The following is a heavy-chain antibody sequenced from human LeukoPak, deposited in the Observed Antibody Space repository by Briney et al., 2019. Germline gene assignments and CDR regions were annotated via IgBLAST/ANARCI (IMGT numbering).Heavy chain of an antibody. V-gene: IGHV3-74*01. CDR3: ANGAAAGTPTIGDY. CDR2: INSDGINT. J-gene: IGHJ4*02. D-gene: IGHD6-13*01. CDR1: GFTFSNYW. Sequence: GGSLRLSCAASGFTFSNYWMHWVRQAPGKGLVWVSRINSDGINTSYADSVKGRFTISRDNAKNTLNLQMNSLRAEDTAVYYCANGAAAGTPTIGDYWGQGTLVTVSS.